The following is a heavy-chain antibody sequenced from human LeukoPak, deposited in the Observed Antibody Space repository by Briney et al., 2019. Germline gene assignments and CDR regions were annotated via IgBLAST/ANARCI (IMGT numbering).Heavy chain of an antibody. J-gene: IGHJ4*02. Sequence: SETLSLTCTVSGGSISSSSYYCGWIRQPPGKGLEWIGYIYYSGSTNYNPSLKSRVTISVDTSKNQFSLKLSSVTAADTAVYYCARDPGTDSSGWTDYWGQGTLVTVSS. CDR2: IYYSGST. CDR1: GGSISSSSYY. V-gene: IGHV4-61*01. CDR3: ARDPGTDSSGWTDY. D-gene: IGHD6-19*01.